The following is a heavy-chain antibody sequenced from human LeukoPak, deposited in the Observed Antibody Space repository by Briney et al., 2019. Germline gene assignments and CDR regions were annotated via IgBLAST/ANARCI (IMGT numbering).Heavy chain of an antibody. Sequence: PSETLSLTCTVSGDSISSGSYYWSWIRQPAGKGLEWIGRIYTSGSTNYNPSLKSRVTISVDTSKNQFSLKLSSVTAADTAVYYCASSSTSYCDFWSGYYFDYWGQGTLVTVSS. V-gene: IGHV4-61*02. CDR2: IYTSGST. J-gene: IGHJ4*02. CDR3: ASSSTSYCDFWSGYYFDY. D-gene: IGHD3-3*01. CDR1: GDSISSGSYY.